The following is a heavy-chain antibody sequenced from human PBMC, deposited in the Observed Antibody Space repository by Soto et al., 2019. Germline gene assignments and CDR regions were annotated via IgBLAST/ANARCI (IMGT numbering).Heavy chain of an antibody. CDR1: GYSIASGYY. V-gene: IGHV4-38-2*01. CDR2: IYHAGSV. J-gene: IGHJ6*02. Sequence: SETLSLTCAVSGYSIASGYYWAWIRQSPGKGLEWIGSIYHAGSVYYNPSLNSRVAVSLDTSKNHFSLKLTSVTAADTAVYYCARTFDCYGMDVWGQGTTVTGSS. CDR3: ARTFDCYGMDV.